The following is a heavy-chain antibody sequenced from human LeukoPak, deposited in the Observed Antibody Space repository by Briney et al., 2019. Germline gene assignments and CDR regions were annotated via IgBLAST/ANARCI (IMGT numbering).Heavy chain of an antibody. D-gene: IGHD6-19*01. CDR3: AKDRFQWLAPFDY. V-gene: IGHV3-30*18. CDR1: GFTFSSYG. CDR2: ISYDGSNK. J-gene: IGHJ4*02. Sequence: GGSLRLSCAASGFTFSSYGMHWARQAPGKGLEWVAVISYDGSNKYYADSVKGRFTISRDNSKNTLYLQMNSLRAGDTAVYYCAKDRFQWLAPFDYWGQGTLVTVSS.